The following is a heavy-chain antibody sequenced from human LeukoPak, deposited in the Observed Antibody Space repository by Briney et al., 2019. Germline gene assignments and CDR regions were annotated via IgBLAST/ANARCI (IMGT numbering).Heavy chain of an antibody. J-gene: IGHJ4*02. CDR2: ISGSGGST. CDR3: AKGPLNYYGSGSYYYY. V-gene: IGHV3-23*01. D-gene: IGHD3-10*01. CDR1: GFTFSSYA. Sequence: AGGSLRLSCAASGFTFSSYAMSWVRQAPGKGLEWVSAISGSGGSTYYADSVKGRFTISRDNSKNTLYLQMNSLRAEDTAVYYCAKGPLNYYGSGSYYYYWGQGTLVTVSS.